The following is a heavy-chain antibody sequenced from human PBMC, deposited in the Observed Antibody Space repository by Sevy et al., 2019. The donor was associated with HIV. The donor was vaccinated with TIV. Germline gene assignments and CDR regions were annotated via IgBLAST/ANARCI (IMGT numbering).Heavy chain of an antibody. V-gene: IGHV3-21*01. J-gene: IGHJ6*03. CDR1: GFTFSSYS. Sequence: GGSLRLSCAASGFTFSSYSMNWVRQAPGKGLEWVSSISSSSSYIYYADSVKGRFTISRDNAKNSLYLQMNSLRAEDTAVYYCARARIAASTDSYYMDVWGKGTTVTVSS. D-gene: IGHD6-13*01. CDR2: ISSSSSYI. CDR3: ARARIAASTDSYYMDV.